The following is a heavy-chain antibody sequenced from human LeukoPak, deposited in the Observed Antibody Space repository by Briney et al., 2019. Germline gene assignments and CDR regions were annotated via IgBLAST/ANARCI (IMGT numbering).Heavy chain of an antibody. Sequence: PSETLSLTCTVSGGSISSSSYYWGWIRQPPGKGLEWIGSIYYSGSTYYNPSLKSRVTISVDTSKNQFSLKLSSVTAADTAVYYCARVYSSGWYTEYYFDYWGQGTLVTVSS. V-gene: IGHV4-39*07. CDR3: ARVYSSGWYTEYYFDY. CDR1: GGSISSSSYY. J-gene: IGHJ4*02. D-gene: IGHD6-19*01. CDR2: IYYSGST.